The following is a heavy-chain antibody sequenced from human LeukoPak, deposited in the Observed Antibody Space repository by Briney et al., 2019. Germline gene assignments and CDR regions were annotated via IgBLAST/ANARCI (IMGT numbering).Heavy chain of an antibody. CDR3: AREWELVY. Sequence: GGSLRLSCAASGFTFSSYAMHWVRQAPGKGLEWVAVISSDGSNKYYADSVKGRFTISRDNSKHTLYRQMISLRAEDTAVYYCAREWELVYWGQGTLVTVSS. CDR2: ISSDGSNK. D-gene: IGHD1-26*01. V-gene: IGHV3-30-3*01. CDR1: GFTFSSYA. J-gene: IGHJ4*02.